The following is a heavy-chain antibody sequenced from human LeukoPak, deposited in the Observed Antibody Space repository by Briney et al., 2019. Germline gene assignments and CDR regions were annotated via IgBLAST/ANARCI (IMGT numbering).Heavy chain of an antibody. Sequence: GASVKVSFTSSVYTFTTYGITWIRQSPGQGLEWMGWISPYNGNTNYGLKFQGRLTLTTDTGTSTAYMELRGLQSDDSAVYYCTGWGGGGHWGQGTLVSVSS. CDR1: VYTFTTYG. J-gene: IGHJ4*02. CDR2: ISPYNGNT. D-gene: IGHD3-16*01. V-gene: IGHV1-18*01. CDR3: TGWGGGGH.